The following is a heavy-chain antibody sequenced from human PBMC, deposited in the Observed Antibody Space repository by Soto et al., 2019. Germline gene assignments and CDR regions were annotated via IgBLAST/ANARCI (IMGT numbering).Heavy chain of an antibody. CDR3: ARDGWYSSLD. Sequence: SVKVSCKASGYTFTSYGISWVRQAPGQGLEWMGGIIAINGTTNYAQKFQGRVTITTDESTSTAYMELSSLRSEDTAVYYCARDGWYSSLDWGQGTLVTVSS. V-gene: IGHV1-69*05. D-gene: IGHD6-13*01. CDR1: GYTFTSYG. CDR2: IIAINGTT. J-gene: IGHJ4*02.